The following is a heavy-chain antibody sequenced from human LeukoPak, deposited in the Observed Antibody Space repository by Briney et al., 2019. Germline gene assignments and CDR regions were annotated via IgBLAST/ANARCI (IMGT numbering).Heavy chain of an antibody. CDR3: AGESFDI. CDR1: GFTFSSYA. CDR2: ISKDGNSQ. Sequence: GGSLRLSCAASGFTFSSYALDWVRQAPGKGLEWVAVISKDGNSQNYADSVKGRFTISRDNSKNTLYLQMNSLRPEDTAVYYCAGESFDIWGQGKTVTVSS. J-gene: IGHJ3*02. V-gene: IGHV3-30*04.